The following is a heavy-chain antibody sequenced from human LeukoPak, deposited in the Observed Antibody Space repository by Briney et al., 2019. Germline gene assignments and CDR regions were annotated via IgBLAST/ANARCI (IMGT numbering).Heavy chain of an antibody. CDR3: ARVAVTMVRGVIIKGGPLAEYFQH. CDR1: GGSISSSSYY. V-gene: IGHV4-39*07. D-gene: IGHD3-10*01. Sequence: SETLSLTCTVSGGSISSSSYYWGWIRQPPGKGLEWIGSIYYSGSTYYNPSLKSRVTISVDTSKNQFSLKLSSVTAADTAVYYCARVAVTMVRGVIIKGGPLAEYFQHWGQGTLVTVSS. CDR2: IYYSGST. J-gene: IGHJ1*01.